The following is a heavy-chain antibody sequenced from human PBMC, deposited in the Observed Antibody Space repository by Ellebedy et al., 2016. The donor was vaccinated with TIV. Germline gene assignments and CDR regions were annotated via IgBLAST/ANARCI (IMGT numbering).Heavy chain of an antibody. Sequence: GESLKISXAASGFTFSSYGMHWVRQAPGKGLEWVAVISYDGSNKYYADSVKGRFTISRDNSKNTLYLQMNSLRAEDTAVYYCAKHAFDIWGQGTMVTVSS. CDR3: AKHAFDI. J-gene: IGHJ3*02. CDR1: GFTFSSYG. V-gene: IGHV3-30*18. CDR2: ISYDGSNK.